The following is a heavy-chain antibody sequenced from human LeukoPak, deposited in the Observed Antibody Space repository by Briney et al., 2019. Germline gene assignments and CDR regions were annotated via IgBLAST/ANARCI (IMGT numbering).Heavy chain of an antibody. J-gene: IGHJ3*02. CDR2: IWYDGSNK. Sequence: GGSLRLSCAVSGFTFSRYWMTWVRQAPGKGLEWVAVIWYDGSNKYYADSVKGRFTISRDNSKNTLYLQMNSLRAEDTAVYYCARAGIAAASFAFDIWGQGTMVTVSS. CDR3: ARAGIAAASFAFDI. CDR1: GFTFSRYW. D-gene: IGHD6-13*01. V-gene: IGHV3-33*08.